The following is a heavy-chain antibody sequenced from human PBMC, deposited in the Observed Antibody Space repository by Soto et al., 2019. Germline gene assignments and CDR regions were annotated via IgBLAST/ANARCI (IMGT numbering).Heavy chain of an antibody. D-gene: IGHD3-22*01. V-gene: IGHV3-21*05. CDR2: ISSSSSYI. J-gene: IGHJ4*02. CDR3: ARDRAGYYDSSGYYDY. Sequence: GGSLRLSCAASGFTFSSYSMNWVRQAPGKGLEWVSYISSSSSYIYYADSVKGRFTISRDNAKNSLYLQMNSLRAEDTAVYYCARDRAGYYDSSGYYDYWGQGTLVTVSS. CDR1: GFTFSSYS.